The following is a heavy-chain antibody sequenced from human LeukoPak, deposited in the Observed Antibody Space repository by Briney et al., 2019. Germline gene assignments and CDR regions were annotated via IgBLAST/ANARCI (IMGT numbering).Heavy chain of an antibody. J-gene: IGHJ5*02. CDR3: ASSKTNGDSSGWYAWFDP. V-gene: IGHV4-59*01. CDR1: GGSINNYY. D-gene: IGHD6-19*01. Sequence: TSETLSLTCTVSGGSINNYYWSCIRQPPGKGLEWIGYIYYSGYTNYNPSLKSRVTISVDTSKNQFSLKLSSVTSADTAVYYCASSKTNGDSSGWYAWFDPWGQGTLVTVSS. CDR2: IYYSGYT.